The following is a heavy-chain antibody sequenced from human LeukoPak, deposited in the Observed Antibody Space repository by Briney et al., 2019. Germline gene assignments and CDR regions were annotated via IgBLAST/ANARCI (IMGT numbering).Heavy chain of an antibody. CDR3: ARSSSTRYYLFDP. Sequence: SETLSLTCTVSGGSISSYYWSWIPEPAGKGVEGIGRIYTSGSTNYNPSLKSRVTMSVDTSKNQFSLKLSSVTAADTAVYYCARSSSTRYYLFDPWGQGTLVTVSS. CDR2: IYTSGST. V-gene: IGHV4-4*07. J-gene: IGHJ5*02. CDR1: GGSISSYY. D-gene: IGHD2-2*01.